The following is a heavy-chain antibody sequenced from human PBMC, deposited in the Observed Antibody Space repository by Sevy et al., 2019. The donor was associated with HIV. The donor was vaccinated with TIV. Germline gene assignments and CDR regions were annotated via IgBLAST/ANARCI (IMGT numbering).Heavy chain of an antibody. CDR3: AKDRDYYVSGSQLDY. CDR2: ISSDGSKK. D-gene: IGHD3-10*01. J-gene: IGHJ4*02. CDR1: EFIFSIFG. Sequence: GGSLRLSCAASEFIFSIFGMHWVRQAPGKGLEWVAVISSDGSKKYYADSVKGRFTISRDNSKNTLYLQMNSLRNEDTAFYYCAKDRDYYVSGSQLDYWGQGTLVTVSS. V-gene: IGHV3-30*18.